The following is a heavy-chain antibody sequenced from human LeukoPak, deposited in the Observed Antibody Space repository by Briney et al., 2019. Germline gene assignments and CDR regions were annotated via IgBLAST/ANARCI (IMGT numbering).Heavy chain of an antibody. D-gene: IGHD3-16*01. V-gene: IGHV4-39*01. CDR1: GGSISSSSYY. CDR3: ARQGGGWFDP. CDR2: IYYSGST. Sequence: SETPSLTCTVSGGSISSSSYYWGWIRQPPGKGLEWIGSIYYSGSTYYNPSLKSQVTISVDTSKNQFSLKLSSVTAADTAVYYCARQGGGWFDPWGQGTLVTVSS. J-gene: IGHJ5*02.